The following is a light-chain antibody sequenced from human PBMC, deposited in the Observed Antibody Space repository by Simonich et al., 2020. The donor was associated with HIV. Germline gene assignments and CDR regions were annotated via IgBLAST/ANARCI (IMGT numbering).Light chain of an antibody. CDR2: WAS. Sequence: DIVMTQSPDSLALFLGERATINCKSNQSVLYCSNPKNYLARYQQKPGQPPNRLISWASTRESGVPDRFSASGSGTDFTLTISSLQAEDVAVYYCQQYYTTPPTFGQGTKVEIK. CDR1: QSVLYCSNPKNY. J-gene: IGKJ1*01. V-gene: IGKV4-1*01. CDR3: QQYYTTPPT.